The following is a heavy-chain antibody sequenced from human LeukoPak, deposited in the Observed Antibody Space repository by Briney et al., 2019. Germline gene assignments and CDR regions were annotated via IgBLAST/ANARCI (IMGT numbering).Heavy chain of an antibody. CDR1: GFAFSSYA. V-gene: IGHV3-74*01. J-gene: IGHJ4*02. CDR2: INSDGSST. CDR3: ARENPPGLPKKALH. Sequence: RGSLRLSCAASGFAFSSYAMYWVRQAPGKGLVLVSRINSDGSSTSYADSVKGRFTIPRDNAKNTLYLQMNSLRAEDTAVYYCARENPPGLPKKALHWGRGTLVTVSS.